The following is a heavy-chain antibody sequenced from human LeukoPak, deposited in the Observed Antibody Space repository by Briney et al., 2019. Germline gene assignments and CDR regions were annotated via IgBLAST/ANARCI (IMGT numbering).Heavy chain of an antibody. V-gene: IGHV4-34*01. CDR2: INHTGST. D-gene: IGHD2-21*02. CDR3: ASCSDNCYLRYFDL. J-gene: IGHJ2*01. Sequence: SETLSLTCAVYGGSFSDYYWSWIRQPPGRGLEWIGEINHTGSTNYNPSLKSRVTISVGTSKNQFSLKLSSVTAADTAVYYCASCSDNCYLRYFDLWGRGTLVTVSS. CDR1: GGSFSDYY.